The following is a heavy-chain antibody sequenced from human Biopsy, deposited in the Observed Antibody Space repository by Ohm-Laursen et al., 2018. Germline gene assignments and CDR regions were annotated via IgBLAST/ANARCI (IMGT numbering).Heavy chain of an antibody. Sequence: SLRLSCAASGFNLSAFALHWVRQASGRGLEWVGRIKKKSNNDATAYAESMKGRFCIFRDDSKSTSFLQMNSLKIEDTAVYFCTRSAGYGYDYWGQGILVTVSS. CDR1: GFNLSAFA. CDR3: TRSAGYGYDY. D-gene: IGHD5-12*01. J-gene: IGHJ4*02. V-gene: IGHV3-73*01. CDR2: IKKKSNNDAT.